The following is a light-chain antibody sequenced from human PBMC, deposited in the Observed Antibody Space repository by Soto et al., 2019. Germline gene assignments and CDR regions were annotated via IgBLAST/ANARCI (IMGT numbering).Light chain of an antibody. V-gene: IGKV3-20*01. J-gene: IGKJ1*01. CDR2: GIS. CDR3: QKYGSSPRT. CDR1: QGIGDT. Sequence: VLRQSPATLSLSPGEGATLSCRASQGIGDTLALYRHKPGQAPRLLIYGISSMATGIPDRFSGSGSETDSTINMSRLEHEDLPVYYCQKYGSSPRTLGQVNKVDI.